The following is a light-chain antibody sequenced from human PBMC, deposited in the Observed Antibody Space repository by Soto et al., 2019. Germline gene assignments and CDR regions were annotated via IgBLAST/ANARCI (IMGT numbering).Light chain of an antibody. CDR1: SSDVGGYNL. V-gene: IGLV2-14*01. Sequence: QSALTQPASVSGSPGQSITISCTGTSSDVGGYNLVSWYQQHPGKAPKLMIYEVSNRPSGVSNRFSGSKSDNTASLTISGLQAEDEADYYCSSYTSSTTRVFGGGTKLTVL. J-gene: IGLJ3*02. CDR3: SSYTSSTTRV. CDR2: EVS.